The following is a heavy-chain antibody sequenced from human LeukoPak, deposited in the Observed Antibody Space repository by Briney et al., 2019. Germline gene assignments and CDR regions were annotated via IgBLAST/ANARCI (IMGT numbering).Heavy chain of an antibody. CDR1: GGSISSTSHY. D-gene: IGHD2-8*01. CDR2: IYYTGST. V-gene: IGHV4-39*07. CDR3: ARDSLRVTATLDY. J-gene: IGHJ4*02. Sequence: SETLSLTCAVSGGSISSTSHYWGWIRQPPGKGLEWIGSIYYTGSTYYNPSLKSRVTISVDKSKNQFSLKLSSVTAADTAVYYCARDSLRVTATLDYWGQGTLVTVSS.